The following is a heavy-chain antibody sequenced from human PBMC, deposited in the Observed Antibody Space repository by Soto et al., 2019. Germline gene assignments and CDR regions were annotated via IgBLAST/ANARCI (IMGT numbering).Heavy chain of an antibody. CDR1: GGSISSGGYY. V-gene: IGHV4-31*02. D-gene: IGHD1-26*01. Sequence: LCGGSISSGGYYWSWIRQHPGKGLEWIGYIYYSGSTYYNPSLKSRVTISVDTSKNQFSLKLSSVTAADTAVYYCARDRAVEWELGNWYFDLWGRGTLVTVSS. J-gene: IGHJ2*01. CDR2: IYYSGST. CDR3: ARDRAVEWELGNWYFDL.